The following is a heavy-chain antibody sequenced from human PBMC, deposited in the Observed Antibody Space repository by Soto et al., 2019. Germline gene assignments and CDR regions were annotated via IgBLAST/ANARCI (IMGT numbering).Heavy chain of an antibody. CDR1: GYSISSGYY. V-gene: IGHV4-38-2*01. Sequence: PXGTLSLTCAVSGYSISSGYYWCWIRQPPGKGLEWIGSIYHSGSTYYNPSLKSRVTISVDTSKNQFSLKLSSVTAADTAVYYCARQDKGDFWSGWDAFDIWGQGTMVTVSS. CDR2: IYHSGST. J-gene: IGHJ3*02. D-gene: IGHD3-3*01. CDR3: ARQDKGDFWSGWDAFDI.